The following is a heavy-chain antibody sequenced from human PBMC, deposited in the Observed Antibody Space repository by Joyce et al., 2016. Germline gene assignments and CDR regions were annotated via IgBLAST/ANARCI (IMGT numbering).Heavy chain of an antibody. CDR3: ARLRRWSGPSDC. V-gene: IGHV3-74*03. CDR1: GFTFSSYW. CDR2: INRDGSST. Sequence: EVQLVESGGGLVQPGGSLRLSFAASGFTFSSYWMYWVRKAPGKGVVWVSRINRDGSSTTYADSVKRRFTISRDNAKNTLYLQMNSLRDEDTAVYYCARLRRWSGPSDCWGQGTLVTVSS. J-gene: IGHJ4*02. D-gene: IGHD4-23*01.